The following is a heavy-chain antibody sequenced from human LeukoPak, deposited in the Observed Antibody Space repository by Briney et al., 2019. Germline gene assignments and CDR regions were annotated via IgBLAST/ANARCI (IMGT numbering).Heavy chain of an antibody. CDR1: GFTFSSYS. V-gene: IGHV3-21*01. J-gene: IGHJ5*02. D-gene: IGHD2-2*01. CDR2: ISSSSSYI. Sequence: GGSLRPSCAASGFTFSSYSMNWVRQPPGKGLEWVSSISSSSSYIYYADSVKGRFTISRDNAKNSLYLQMNSLRAEDTAVHYCARAGLGYQLLASYNWFDPWGQGTLVTVSS. CDR3: ARAGLGYQLLASYNWFDP.